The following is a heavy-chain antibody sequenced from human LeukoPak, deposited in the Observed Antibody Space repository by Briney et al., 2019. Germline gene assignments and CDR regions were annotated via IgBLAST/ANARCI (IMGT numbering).Heavy chain of an antibody. CDR3: ARRITIFGVVTHDAFDI. CDR1: GGSISSYY. J-gene: IGHJ3*02. D-gene: IGHD3-3*01. V-gene: IGHV4-59*01. Sequence: PSETLSLTCTVSGGSISSYYWSWIRQPPGKGLEWIGHIYYSGSTNYNPSLKSRVTISVDTSKNQFSLKLSSVTAADTAVYYCARRITIFGVVTHDAFDIWGQGTMVTVSS. CDR2: IYYSGST.